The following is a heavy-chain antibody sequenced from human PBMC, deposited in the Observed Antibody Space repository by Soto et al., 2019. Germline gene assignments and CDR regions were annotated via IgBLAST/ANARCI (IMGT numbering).Heavy chain of an antibody. Sequence: GGSLRLSCAASGFTFSSYAMSWVRQAPGKGLEWVSAISGSGGSTYYADSVKGRFTISRDNSKNTLYLQMNSLKAEDTAVKYWLKALLYSSPMLFDYWGLEILFTVS. D-gene: IGHD2-8*01. V-gene: IGHV3-23*01. CDR1: GFTFSSYA. J-gene: IGHJ4*02. CDR2: ISGSGGST. CDR3: LKALLYSSPMLFDY.